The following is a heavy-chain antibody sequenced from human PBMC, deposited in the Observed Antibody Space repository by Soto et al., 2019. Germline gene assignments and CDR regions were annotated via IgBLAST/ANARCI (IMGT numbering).Heavy chain of an antibody. D-gene: IGHD2-2*01. CDR3: ARTDLECTSCYVGWFDP. V-gene: IGHV4-31*03. CDR1: GGSISSGGYY. J-gene: IGHJ5*02. CDR2: IYYSGST. Sequence: TLSLTCTVSGGSISSGGYYWSWIRQHPGKGLEWIGYIYYSGSTYYNPSLKSRVTISVDTSKNQFSLKLSSVTAADTAVYYCARTDLECTSCYVGWFDPWGQGTLVTVSS.